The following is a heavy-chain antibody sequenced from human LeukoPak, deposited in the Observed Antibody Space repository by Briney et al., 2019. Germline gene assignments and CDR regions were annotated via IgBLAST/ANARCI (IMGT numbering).Heavy chain of an antibody. Sequence: SGFIFSNYAMSXVRQAPGKGLEWVSAIVGRGSSTYYADSVKGRFTISRDNSKNTLYLQLNRLRAEDTAVYYCAKWGDYDILTGYYDSDYWGQGTLVTVSS. V-gene: IGHV3-23*01. D-gene: IGHD3-9*01. CDR2: IVGRGSST. J-gene: IGHJ4*02. CDR3: AKWGDYDILTGYYDSDY. CDR1: GFIFSNYA.